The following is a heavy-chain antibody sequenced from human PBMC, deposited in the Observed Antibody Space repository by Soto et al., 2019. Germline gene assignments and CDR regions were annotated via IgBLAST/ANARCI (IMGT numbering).Heavy chain of an antibody. CDR1: GGTFNTYT. CDR2: ILPILGSA. V-gene: IGHV1-69*02. D-gene: IGHD5-18*01. Sequence: HVQLVQSGAEVKKPGSSVTISCKASGGTFNTYTFSWVRQAPGQGLEWMGSILPILGSATYAQNFQGRLSSTADHSATTAYIELSSLTSHDTAVYFCGRIPRYSFPTSDPRDHWGQGTMVTVSS. J-gene: IGHJ1*01. CDR3: GRIPRYSFPTSDPRDH.